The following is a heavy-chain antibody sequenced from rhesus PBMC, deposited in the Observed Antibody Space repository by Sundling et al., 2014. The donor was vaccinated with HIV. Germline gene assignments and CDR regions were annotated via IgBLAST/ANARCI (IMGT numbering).Heavy chain of an antibody. V-gene: IGHV4-173*01. CDR1: GRSMSSNY. J-gene: IGHJ6*01. CDR3: ARKGGYCSGGVCFLNVNYGLDS. Sequence: QLQLQESGPGLVKPSETLSVTCAVSGRSMSSNYWSWIRQAPGKGLEWIGHIFDNIGSTYYNPSLKSRVTFSTDPSKNQFSLNLISVTAADTAVYYCARKGGYCSGGVCFLNVNYGLDSWGQGVVVTVSA. D-gene: IGHD2-8*01. CDR2: IFDNIGST.